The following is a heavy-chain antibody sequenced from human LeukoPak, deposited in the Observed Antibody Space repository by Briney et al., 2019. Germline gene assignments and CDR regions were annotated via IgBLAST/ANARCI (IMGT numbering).Heavy chain of an antibody. CDR1: GGSISSSSYY. CDR2: IYYSGST. D-gene: IGHD3-22*01. Sequence: SETLSLTCTVSGGSISSSSYYWGWIRQPPGKGLEWIGSIYYSGSTYYNPSLKSRVTISVDTSQNQFSLKLSSVTAADTAVYYCASSSGSGYYRLAAFDIWGQGTMVTVSS. J-gene: IGHJ3*02. CDR3: ASSSGSGYYRLAAFDI. V-gene: IGHV4-39*01.